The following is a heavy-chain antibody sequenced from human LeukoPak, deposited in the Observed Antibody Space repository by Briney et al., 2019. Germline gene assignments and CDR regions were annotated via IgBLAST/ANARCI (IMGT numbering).Heavy chain of an antibody. CDR3: ARHYYGSGSYTTHNWFDP. CDR2: IYYSGST. D-gene: IGHD3-10*01. V-gene: IGHV4-39*01. CDR1: GGSISSSSYY. J-gene: IGHJ5*02. Sequence: SETLSLTCTVSGGSISSSSYYWGWIRQPPRKGLEWIGSIYYSGSTYYNPSLKSRVTISVDTSKNQFSLKLSSVTAADTAVYYCARHYYGSGSYTTHNWFDPWGQGTLVTVSS.